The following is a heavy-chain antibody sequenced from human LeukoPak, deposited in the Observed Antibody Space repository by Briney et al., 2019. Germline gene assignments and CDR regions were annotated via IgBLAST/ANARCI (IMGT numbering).Heavy chain of an antibody. CDR1: GFAFSTHS. CDR3: ARDFRTQLDGYSPPYHFDY. D-gene: IGHD5-24*01. J-gene: IGHJ4*02. Sequence: GGSLRLCCAAFGFAFSTHSMSWVRQAPGKRLEWASSISSSSSHVYYADSMKGRFTVSRDNAKNSLFLQMNSLRAEDTAVYYCARDFRTQLDGYSPPYHFDYWGQGALVTVSS. V-gene: IGHV3-21*01. CDR2: ISSSSSHV.